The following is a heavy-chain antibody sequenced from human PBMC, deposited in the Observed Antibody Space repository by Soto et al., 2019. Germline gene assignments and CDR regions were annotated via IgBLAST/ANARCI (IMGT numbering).Heavy chain of an antibody. CDR3: ARLLWFGDKAIDY. D-gene: IGHD3-10*01. CDR2: IYYSGST. Sequence: SETLSLTCTVSGGSISSYYWSWIRQPPGKGLEWIGYIYYSGSTNYNPSLKSRVTISVDTSKNQFSLKLSSVTAADTAVYYCARLLWFGDKAIDYWGQGTLVTVS. V-gene: IGHV4-59*01. CDR1: GGSISSYY. J-gene: IGHJ4*02.